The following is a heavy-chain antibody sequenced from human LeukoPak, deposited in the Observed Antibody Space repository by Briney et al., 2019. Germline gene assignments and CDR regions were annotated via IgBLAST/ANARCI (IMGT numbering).Heavy chain of an antibody. J-gene: IGHJ4*02. Sequence: GGSLRLSCAASGFTFSSYWMSWVRQAPGKGLEWVANIKQDGSEKYYVDSVKGRFTISRDNAKNSLYLQMNSLRAEDTAVYYCARVVSGGEDGLEPAAGSVFDYWGQGTLVTVSS. CDR2: IKQDGSEK. CDR3: ARVVSGGEDGLEPAAGSVFDY. D-gene: IGHD6-13*01. CDR1: GFTFSSYW. V-gene: IGHV3-7*03.